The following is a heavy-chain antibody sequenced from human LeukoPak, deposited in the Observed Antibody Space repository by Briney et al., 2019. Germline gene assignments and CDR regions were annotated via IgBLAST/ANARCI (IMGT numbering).Heavy chain of an antibody. CDR3: ARDKGSYYFDY. CDR1: GGSFSGYY. Sequence: PSETLSLTCAVYGGSFSGYYWSWIRQPPGKGLEWIGEINHSGSTNYNPSLKSRVTISVDTSKNQFSLKLSSVTAADTAIYYCARDKGSYYFDYWGQGTLVTVSS. CDR2: INHSGST. J-gene: IGHJ4*02. V-gene: IGHV4-34*01.